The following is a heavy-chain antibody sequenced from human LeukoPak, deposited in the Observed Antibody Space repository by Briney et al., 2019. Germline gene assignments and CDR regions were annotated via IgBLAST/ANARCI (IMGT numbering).Heavy chain of an antibody. D-gene: IGHD6-13*01. Sequence: GGSLRLSCAASGITFSSYGMSWDRQATGKGLEWVSSISSSGRTIYYADSVKGRFTISRDNAKNSLYLQMNSLRAEDTAVYYCARDSVGPRFQSIAAAGTVYDYWGQGTLVTVSS. CDR3: ARDSVGPRFQSIAAAGTVYDY. CDR1: GITFSSYG. CDR2: ISSSGRTI. J-gene: IGHJ4*02. V-gene: IGHV3-48*04.